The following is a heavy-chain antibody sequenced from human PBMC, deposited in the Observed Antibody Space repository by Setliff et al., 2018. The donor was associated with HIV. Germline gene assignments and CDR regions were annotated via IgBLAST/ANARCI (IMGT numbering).Heavy chain of an antibody. CDR3: ARGVAAAGL. Sequence: SYGMHWVRQPPGKGLEWIGNIFYSGHTFYNPSLRSRVTISVDTSKNQFSLKLSSVTAADTAVYYCARGVAAAGLWGQGTLVTVSS. V-gene: IGHV4-39*07. CDR1: SYG. CDR2: IFYSGHT. J-gene: IGHJ4*02. D-gene: IGHD6-13*01.